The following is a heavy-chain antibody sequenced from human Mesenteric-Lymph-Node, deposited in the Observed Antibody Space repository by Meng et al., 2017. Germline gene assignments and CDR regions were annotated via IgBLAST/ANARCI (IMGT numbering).Heavy chain of an antibody. CDR3: ASHLAGRSNGFDH. D-gene: IGHD5-18*01. CDR2: VYHSGSP. Sequence: SETLSLTCAVSGGSISSNIWWSWVRRTPAKGLEWIGEVYHSGSPNYNPSLMSRVTISVDKSKNHFSLNVNSVTAADTAVYYCASHLAGRSNGFDHWGQGTLVTVSS. V-gene: IGHV4-4*02. CDR1: GGSISSNIW. J-gene: IGHJ4*02.